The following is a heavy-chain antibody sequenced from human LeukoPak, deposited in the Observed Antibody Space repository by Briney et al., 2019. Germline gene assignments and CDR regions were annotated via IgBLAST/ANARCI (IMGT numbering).Heavy chain of an antibody. D-gene: IGHD5-18*01. Sequence: ASVKVSCKASGYTFTGYYMHWVRQAPGQGLEWMGWINPNSGGTNYAQKFQGRVTMTRDTSISTAYMELRSLRSDDTAVYYCARDGDSPNVNAFDVWGQGTMVTVSS. CDR2: INPNSGGT. CDR1: GYTFTGYY. V-gene: IGHV1-2*02. J-gene: IGHJ3*01. CDR3: ARDGDSPNVNAFDV.